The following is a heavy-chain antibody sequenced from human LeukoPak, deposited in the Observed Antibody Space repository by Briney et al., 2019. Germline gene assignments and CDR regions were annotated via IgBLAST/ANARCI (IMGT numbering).Heavy chain of an antibody. V-gene: IGHV1-3*03. D-gene: IGHD6-6*01. CDR3: ARGLYSSSTRGFDY. Sequence: VASVKVSCKASGYTFTSYGISWVRQAPGQGLEWMGWINAGNGNTKYSQEFQGRVTITRDTSASTAYMELSSLRSEDMAVYYCARGLYSSSTRGFDYWGQGTLVTVSS. CDR1: GYTFTSYG. J-gene: IGHJ4*02. CDR2: INAGNGNT.